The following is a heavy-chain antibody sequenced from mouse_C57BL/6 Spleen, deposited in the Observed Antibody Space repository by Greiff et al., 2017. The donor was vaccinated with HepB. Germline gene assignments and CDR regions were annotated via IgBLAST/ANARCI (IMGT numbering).Heavy chain of an antibody. V-gene: IGHV1-74*01. CDR1: GYTFTSYW. J-gene: IGHJ1*03. CDR3: VWGTTVPGFDV. Sequence: QVQLKQPGAELVKPGASVKVSCKASGYTFTSYWMHWVKQRPGQGLEWIGRIHPSDSDTNYNQKFKGKATLTVDKSSSTAYMQLSSLTSEDSAVYYCVWGTTVPGFDVWGTGTTVTVSS. D-gene: IGHD1-1*01. CDR2: IHPSDSDT.